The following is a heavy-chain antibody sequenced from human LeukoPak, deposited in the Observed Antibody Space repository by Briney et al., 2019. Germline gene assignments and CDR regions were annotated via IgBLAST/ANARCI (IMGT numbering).Heavy chain of an antibody. CDR3: ARSVATIFRMNGGVSAFDI. J-gene: IGHJ3*02. Sequence: GGSLRLSCAASGFTFSDNYMTWVRQAPGRGLEWLSYISGNGRDIQYADSVKGRFTISRDNAKNLLSLQMNSLRAEDTAVYYCARSVATIFRMNGGVSAFDIWGQGTMVTVSS. CDR2: ISGNGRDI. D-gene: IGHD5-12*01. CDR1: GFTFSDNY. V-gene: IGHV3-11*04.